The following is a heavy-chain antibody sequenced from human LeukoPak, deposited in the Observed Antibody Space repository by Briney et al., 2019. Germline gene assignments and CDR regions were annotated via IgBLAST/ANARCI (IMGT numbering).Heavy chain of an antibody. Sequence: PSETLSLTCAVYGGSFSGYYWSWIRQPPGKGLEWIGEINHSGSTNYNPSLKSRVTISVDTSKNQFSLKLSSVTAADTAVYYCARGGGDYVWGSYRYTPFDYWGQGTLVTVSS. D-gene: IGHD3-16*02. V-gene: IGHV4-34*01. CDR1: GGSFSGYY. CDR3: ARGGGDYVWGSYRYTPFDY. J-gene: IGHJ4*02. CDR2: INHSGST.